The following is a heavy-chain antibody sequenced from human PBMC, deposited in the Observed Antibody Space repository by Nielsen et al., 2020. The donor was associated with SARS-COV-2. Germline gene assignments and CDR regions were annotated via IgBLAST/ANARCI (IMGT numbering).Heavy chain of an antibody. CDR3: ARALLGKGVTGLDY. Sequence: GESLKISCTASGFTFSSYAMHWVRQAPGKGLEWVALIWYDGSNKYYADSVKGRFTISRDNAKNSLYLQMNSLRAEDTAVYYCARALLGKGVTGLDYWGQGTLVTVSS. D-gene: IGHD1-20*01. J-gene: IGHJ4*02. CDR2: IWYDGSNK. V-gene: IGHV3-33*08. CDR1: GFTFSSYA.